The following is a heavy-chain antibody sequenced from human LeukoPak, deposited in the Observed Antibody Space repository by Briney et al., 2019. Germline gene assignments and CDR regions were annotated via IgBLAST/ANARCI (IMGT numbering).Heavy chain of an antibody. Sequence: PSETLSLTCTVSGGSISSSSYYWGWIRQPPGKGLEWIGYIYYSGSTNYNPSLKSRVTISVDTSKNQFSLKLSSVTAADTAVYYCAREPAKPPYYFDYWGQGTLVTVSS. J-gene: IGHJ4*02. CDR2: IYYSGST. V-gene: IGHV4-61*01. CDR3: AREPAKPPYYFDY. CDR1: GGSISSSSYY. D-gene: IGHD2-2*01.